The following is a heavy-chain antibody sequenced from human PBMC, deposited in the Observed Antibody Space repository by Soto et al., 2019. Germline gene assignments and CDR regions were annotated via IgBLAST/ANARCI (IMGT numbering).Heavy chain of an antibody. J-gene: IGHJ4*02. CDR3: VKLRLELLYLDS. Sequence: GGSLRLSCAASGFTSNRYGMSWVRQAPGKGLEWVSAISASGDNTYYADSVKGRFTISRDSSNNTLYLQMNSLRADDTALYYCVKLRLELLYLDSWGLGALVTVSS. V-gene: IGHV3-23*01. CDR1: GFTSNRYG. D-gene: IGHD1-7*01. CDR2: ISASGDNT.